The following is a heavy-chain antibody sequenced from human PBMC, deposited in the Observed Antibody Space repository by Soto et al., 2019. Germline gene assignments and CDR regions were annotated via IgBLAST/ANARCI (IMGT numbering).Heavy chain of an antibody. D-gene: IGHD4-17*01. J-gene: IGHJ4*02. Sequence: GASVKVSCKASGYTFASYAISWMRQAPGQGLEWMGWISAYNGNTNYAQKLQGRVTMTTDTSTSTAYMELRSLRSDDTAVYYCARRGATVTSFDYWGQGSLVTVSS. V-gene: IGHV1-18*01. CDR3: ARRGATVTSFDY. CDR1: GYTFASYA. CDR2: ISAYNGNT.